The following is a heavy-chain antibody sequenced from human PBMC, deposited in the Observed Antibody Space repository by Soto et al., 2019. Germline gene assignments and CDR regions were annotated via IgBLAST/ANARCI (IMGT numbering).Heavy chain of an antibody. Sequence: SETLSLTCPVSGDSVSGGGYYWPWFRQPPGKGLEWIGYISFTGNTTYNPSLRSRVTIAIGTSKNQFSLKLSSVTAADTAVYYCARAVAYDFWSGYPTLDYWGQGTLVTVSS. CDR1: GDSVSGGGYY. CDR3: ARAVAYDFWSGYPTLDY. V-gene: IGHV4-61*08. J-gene: IGHJ4*02. D-gene: IGHD3-3*01. CDR2: ISFTGNT.